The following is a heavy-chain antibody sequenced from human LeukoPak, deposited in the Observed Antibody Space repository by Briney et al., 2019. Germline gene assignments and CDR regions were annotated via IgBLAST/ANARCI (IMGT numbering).Heavy chain of an antibody. V-gene: IGHV4-59*01. CDR1: GASLTSIH. CDR3: AGGTWLRFHD. CDR2: ISDSGNT. Sequence: SETLSLTCTVSGASLTSIHWSWIRQSPEKGLEWIGFISDSGNTNYNPSLQSRVTISADTSKNHFSLKLSSVTAADMAVYYCAGGTWLRFHDWGRGTLVSVSS. J-gene: IGHJ4*02. D-gene: IGHD5-12*01.